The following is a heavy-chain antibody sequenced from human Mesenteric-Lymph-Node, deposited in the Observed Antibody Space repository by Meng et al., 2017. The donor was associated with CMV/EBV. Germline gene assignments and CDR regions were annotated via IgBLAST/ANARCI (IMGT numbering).Heavy chain of an antibody. CDR2: IGFDGSNP. CDR3: ARDWTTLAFGGNIDY. D-gene: IGHD3-16*01. V-gene: IGHV3-33*01. CDR1: GFSFSSHG. Sequence: GGSLRLSCAASGFSFSSHGMHWVRQAPGKGLEGVAVIGFDGSNPNYADSVKGRFTISRDNSKHTLFLEMNSLRAEDTAVYYCARDWTTLAFGGNIDYWGQGTLVTVSS. J-gene: IGHJ4*02.